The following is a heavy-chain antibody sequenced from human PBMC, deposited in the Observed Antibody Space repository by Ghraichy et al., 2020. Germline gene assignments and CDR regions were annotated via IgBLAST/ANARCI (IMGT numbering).Heavy chain of an antibody. J-gene: IGHJ6*02. V-gene: IGHV3-64*01. Sequence: GGSLRLSCAASGFTFSFYAMHWVRQAPGKGLEYVSAITSNGGNTYYANSVRGRFTISRDNSKNTLYLQMGSLRTEDMSVYYCARDNSGYYDVWGQGTTVTVSS. CDR2: ITSNGGNT. CDR1: GFTFSFYA. CDR3: ARDNSGYYDV. D-gene: IGHD5-12*01.